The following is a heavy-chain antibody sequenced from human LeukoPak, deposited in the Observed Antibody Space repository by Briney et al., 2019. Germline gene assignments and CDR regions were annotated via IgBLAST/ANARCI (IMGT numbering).Heavy chain of an antibody. CDR1: GFTFSSYG. Sequence: PGGSLRLSCAASGFTFSSYGMHWVRQAPGKGLEWVGRIRSKTDGGTIDYAAPVKGRFTISRNDSKNTLYLQMNSLKTEDTAVYYCTTDRRGLPDYWGQGTLVTVSS. CDR3: TTDRRGLPDY. J-gene: IGHJ4*02. CDR2: IRSKTDGGTI. D-gene: IGHD3-16*01. V-gene: IGHV3-15*07.